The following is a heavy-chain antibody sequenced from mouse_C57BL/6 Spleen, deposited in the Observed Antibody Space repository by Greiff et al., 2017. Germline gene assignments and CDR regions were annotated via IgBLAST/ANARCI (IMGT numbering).Heavy chain of an antibody. V-gene: IGHV1-52*01. CDR2: IDPSDSET. J-gene: IGHJ4*01. CDR1: GYTFTSYW. CDR3: ARNDGYSLYYAMDY. D-gene: IGHD2-3*01. Sequence: QVQLKQPGAELVRPGSSVKLSCKASGYTFTSYWMHWVKQRPIQGLEWIGNIDPSDSETHYNQKFKDKATLTVDKSSSTAYMQLSSLTSEDSAVYYWARNDGYSLYYAMDYWGQGTSVTVSS.